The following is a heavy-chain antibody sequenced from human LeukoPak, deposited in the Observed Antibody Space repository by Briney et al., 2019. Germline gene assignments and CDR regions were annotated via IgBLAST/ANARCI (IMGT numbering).Heavy chain of an antibody. CDR1: GFIFSSYG. V-gene: IGHV3-30*03. D-gene: IGHD6-13*01. CDR3: ARGYRYVVY. J-gene: IGHJ4*02. Sequence: GGSLRLSCAASGFIFSSYGMNWVSQAPGKGLEWVAVISYDGSNKYYADSVKGRFTISRDNSKSTLYLQMNSLRAEDTAVYYCARGYRYVVYWGQGTLVTVSS. CDR2: ISYDGSNK.